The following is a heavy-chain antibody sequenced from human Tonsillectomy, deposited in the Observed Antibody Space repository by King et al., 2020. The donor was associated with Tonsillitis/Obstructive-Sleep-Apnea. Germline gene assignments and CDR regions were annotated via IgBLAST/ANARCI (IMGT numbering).Heavy chain of an antibody. J-gene: IGHJ5*02. CDR2: ISGFSGDT. CDR3: ARARGVAGKFWFDP. Sequence: QLVQSGAEVKKPGASVKVSCQASGYTFNSYGIIWVRQAPGQGLEWKGWISGFSGDTKYAQKLQGRVTMTTDTSTSTAYMELRSLRSDDTAVYYCARARGVAGKFWFDPWGQGTLVTVSS. V-gene: IGHV1-18*01. D-gene: IGHD6-19*01. CDR1: GYTFNSYG.